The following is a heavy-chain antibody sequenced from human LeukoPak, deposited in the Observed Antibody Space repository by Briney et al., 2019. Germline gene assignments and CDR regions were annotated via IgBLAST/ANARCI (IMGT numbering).Heavy chain of an antibody. CDR1: GFTFSSYA. V-gene: IGHV3-30*18. Sequence: PGGSLRLSCAASGFTFSSYAMHWVRQAPGKGLEWVAVISYDGNNKYYADSVKGRFTISRDNSKNTLYLQMNSLRAEDTAVYYCAKSRDGYIFDYWGQGTLVTVSS. CDR2: ISYDGNNK. D-gene: IGHD5-24*01. CDR3: AKSRDGYIFDY. J-gene: IGHJ4*02.